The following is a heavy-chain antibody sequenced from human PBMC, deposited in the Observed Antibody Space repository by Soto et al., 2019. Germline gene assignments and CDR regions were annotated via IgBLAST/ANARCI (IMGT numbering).Heavy chain of an antibody. Sequence: QVQLQESGPGLVKPSETLSLTCTVSGGSISSYYWSWIRQPPGKGLEWIGNIYYSGSTNYNPSLKSRVTISVDTSKNQFSLKLSSVTAVDTAVYYCARRREAFDIWGQGTMVTVSS. J-gene: IGHJ3*02. CDR1: GGSISSYY. V-gene: IGHV4-59*08. CDR2: IYYSGST. CDR3: ARRREAFDI.